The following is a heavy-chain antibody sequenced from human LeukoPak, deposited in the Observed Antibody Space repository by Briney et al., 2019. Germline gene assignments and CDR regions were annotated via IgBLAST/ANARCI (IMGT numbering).Heavy chain of an antibody. Sequence: GGPLRLSCAASGLTFRNYALNWVRQAPGKGLEGVAAISGTGGSTYYADSVKGRLTTSRDNSKDISYLQMDSLSVDDTAVYYCAKRRDAWSGYNDYWGQGTLVTVSS. J-gene: IGHJ4*02. CDR3: AKRRDAWSGYNDY. CDR1: GLTFRNYA. V-gene: IGHV3-23*01. D-gene: IGHD3-3*01. CDR2: ISGTGGST.